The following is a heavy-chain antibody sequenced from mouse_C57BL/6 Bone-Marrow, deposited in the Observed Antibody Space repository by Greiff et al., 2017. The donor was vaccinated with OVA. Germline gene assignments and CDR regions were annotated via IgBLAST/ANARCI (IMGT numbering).Heavy chain of an antibody. CDR1: GYTFTSYW. CDR2: IHPNSGST. V-gene: IGHV1-64*01. Sequence: QVQLQQPGAELVKPGASVKLPCKASGYTFTSYWMHWVKQRPGQGLEWIGMIHPNSGSTNYNEKFKSKATLTVDKSSSTAYMQLSSLTSEDSAVYYCARNWDWYFDVWGTGTTVTVSS. D-gene: IGHD4-1*01. CDR3: ARNWDWYFDV. J-gene: IGHJ1*03.